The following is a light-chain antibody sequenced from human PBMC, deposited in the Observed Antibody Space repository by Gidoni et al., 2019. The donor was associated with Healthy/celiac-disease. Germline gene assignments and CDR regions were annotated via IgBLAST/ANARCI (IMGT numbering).Light chain of an antibody. CDR2: DAS. CDR1: QSVSSY. J-gene: IGKJ5*01. Sequence: EIVLPQSPATLSLSPGERATLSCRASQSVSSYLAWYQQKPGQAPRLLIYDASNRSTGIPARFIGSGSGTDFSLTISSLEPADFAVYYCQQRSNWPLITFGQGTRLEIK. CDR3: QQRSNWPLIT. V-gene: IGKV3-11*01.